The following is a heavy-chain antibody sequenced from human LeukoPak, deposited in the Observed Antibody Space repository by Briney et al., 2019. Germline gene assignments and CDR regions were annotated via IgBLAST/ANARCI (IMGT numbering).Heavy chain of an antibody. V-gene: IGHV4-59*01. CDR1: GGSISSYY. Sequence: PSETLSLTCTVSGGSISSYYWSWIRQPPGKGLEWMGYIYYSGSTNYNPSLKSRVTISVDTSKNQFSLKLSSVTAADTAVYYCARTYCGGDCTYWYFDLWGRGTLVTVSS. CDR2: IYYSGST. D-gene: IGHD2-21*02. J-gene: IGHJ2*01. CDR3: ARTYCGGDCTYWYFDL.